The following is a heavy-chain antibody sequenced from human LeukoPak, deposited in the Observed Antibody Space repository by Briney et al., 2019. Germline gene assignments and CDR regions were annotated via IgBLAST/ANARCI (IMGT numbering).Heavy chain of an antibody. J-gene: IGHJ4*02. CDR2: IYHSGST. CDR3: ARARGLTAAGPSAHTH. D-gene: IGHD6-13*01. Sequence: SQTLSLTCTVSGGSISSGGYYWSWIRQPPGKGLEWIGYIYHSGSTYYNPSLKSRVTISVDRSKNQFSLKLSSVTAADTAVYYCARARGLTAAGPSAHTHWGQGTLVTVSS. CDR1: GGSISSGGYY. V-gene: IGHV4-30-2*01.